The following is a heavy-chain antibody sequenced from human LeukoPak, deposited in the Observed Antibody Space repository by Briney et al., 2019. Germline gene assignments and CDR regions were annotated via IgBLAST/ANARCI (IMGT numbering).Heavy chain of an antibody. V-gene: IGHV3-23*01. CDR1: GFTFSGYA. Sequence: GGSLRLSCAASGFTFSGYAMSWVRQAPGKGLEWVSTISGSGDNTYYADSVKGRFTISRDNSKNTLYLQMNSLRAEDTAVYYCAKFPYYDFWNGYVDYWGQGTLVTVSS. CDR3: AKFPYYDFWNGYVDY. D-gene: IGHD3/OR15-3a*01. CDR2: ISGSGDNT. J-gene: IGHJ4*02.